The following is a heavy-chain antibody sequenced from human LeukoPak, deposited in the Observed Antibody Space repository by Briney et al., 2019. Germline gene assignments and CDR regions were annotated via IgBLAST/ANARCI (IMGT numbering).Heavy chain of an antibody. V-gene: IGHV3-21*01. CDR2: ISSSSNNI. J-gene: IGHJ6*03. D-gene: IGHD6-6*01. CDR3: ARGVAALMDV. CDR1: GFTFSTYS. Sequence: PGGSLRLSCVASGFTFSTYSMNWVRQAPGKGLEWVSSISSSSNNIYYADSVKGRFTISRDNAKNSLYLQMDSLRGEDTAVYFCARGVAALMDVWGKGTTVTVSS.